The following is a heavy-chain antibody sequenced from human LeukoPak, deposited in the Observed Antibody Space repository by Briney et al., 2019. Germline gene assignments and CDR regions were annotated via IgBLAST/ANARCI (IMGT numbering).Heavy chain of an antibody. CDR2: ISADNGKT. CDR1: GYTFTDYG. Sequence: ASVKVSCKASGYTFTDYGVSWVRQAPGQGLKWMGWISADNGKTRYAQSLQGRVTMTTDSSTSTAYMELRSLRFDDTAVYFCARVRVISVILVAYDYWGQGALVTVSS. CDR3: ARVRVISVILVAYDY. V-gene: IGHV1-18*01. D-gene: IGHD3-10*01. J-gene: IGHJ4*02.